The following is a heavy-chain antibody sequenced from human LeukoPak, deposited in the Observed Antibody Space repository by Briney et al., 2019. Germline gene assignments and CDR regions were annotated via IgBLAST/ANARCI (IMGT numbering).Heavy chain of an antibody. D-gene: IGHD3-16*01. CDR2: MNPNSGNT. J-gene: IGHJ3*02. CDR3: ARSYDPNAFDI. Sequence: ASEKCSFKATGYSFTSYDINWVRQATGQGLEWMEWMNPNSGNTGYAQKFQGRVTMTRNTSISTAYMELSSLRSEDTAVYYCARSYDPNAFDIWGQGTMVTVSS. V-gene: IGHV1-8*01. CDR1: GYSFTSYD.